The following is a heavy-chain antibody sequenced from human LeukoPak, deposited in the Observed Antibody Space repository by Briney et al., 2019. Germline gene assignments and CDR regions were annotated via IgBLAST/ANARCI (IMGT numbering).Heavy chain of an antibody. D-gene: IGHD6-19*01. CDR2: IYYSGST. CDR3: ARGPQWLTQYNWFDP. V-gene: IGHV4-59*12. Sequence: SETLSLTCTVSGGSISSYYWSWIRQPPGKGLEWIGYIYYSGSTNYNPSLKSRVTISVDTSKNQFSLKLSSVTAADTAVYYCARGPQWLTQYNWFDPWGQGTLVTVSS. CDR1: GGSISSYY. J-gene: IGHJ5*02.